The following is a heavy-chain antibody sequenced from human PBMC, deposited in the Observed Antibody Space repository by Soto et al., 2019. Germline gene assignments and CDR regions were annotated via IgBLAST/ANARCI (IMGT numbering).Heavy chain of an antibody. J-gene: IGHJ4*02. CDR3: TRWGGDPPTLDY. CDR1: GLTFSGSN. D-gene: IGHD4-17*01. V-gene: IGHV3-73*02. Sequence: EVQLVESGGGLVQPGGSLKLSCATSGLTFSGSNMHWVRQASGKGLGWVGRIKSKADSYATAYAASVEGRFIVSRDDSQNTAYLQMNSLKTEDTAVYYCTRWGGDPPTLDYWGQGTLVTVSS. CDR2: IKSKADSYAT.